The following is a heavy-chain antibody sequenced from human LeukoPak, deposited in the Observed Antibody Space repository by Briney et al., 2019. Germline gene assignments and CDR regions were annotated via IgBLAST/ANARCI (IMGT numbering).Heavy chain of an antibody. CDR1: GASISSHY. D-gene: IGHD6-19*01. CDR3: ARHYSSDPFDY. Sequence: SETLSLTCTVSGASISSHYWSWIRQPPGKGLEWIGYFSYSGSTNYNPSLKSRATISVDTSKNQFSLKLSSVTAADTAVYYCARHYSSDPFDYWGQGTLVTVSS. CDR2: FSYSGST. J-gene: IGHJ4*02. V-gene: IGHV4-59*11.